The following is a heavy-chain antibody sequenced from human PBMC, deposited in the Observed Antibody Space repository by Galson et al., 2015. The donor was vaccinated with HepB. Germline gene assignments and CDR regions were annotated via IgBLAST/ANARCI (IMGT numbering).Heavy chain of an antibody. V-gene: IGHV4-59*01. CDR1: GSSISSSY. CDR2: IYDSGST. J-gene: IGHJ3*02. Sequence: ETLSLTCTVSGSSISSSYWSWIRQPPGKGLEWIGYIYDSGSTNYNPSLKSRVTISVDTSKNQFSLKLSSVTAADTAMYYCAREGVSYAFDIWGQGTKVTVSS. D-gene: IGHD3-16*01. CDR3: AREGVSYAFDI.